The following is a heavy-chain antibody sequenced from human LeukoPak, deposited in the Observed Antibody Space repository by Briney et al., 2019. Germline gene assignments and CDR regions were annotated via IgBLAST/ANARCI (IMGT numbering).Heavy chain of an antibody. Sequence: AGGSLRLSCAASGFTFSSYSMNWVRQAPGKGLEWVSSISSSRSYIYYADSVKGRFTISRDNAKNSLYLQMNSLRAEDTAVYYCARVEYYDFWSGYYTNYWGQGTLVTVSS. CDR1: GFTFSSYS. V-gene: IGHV3-21*01. D-gene: IGHD3-3*01. CDR3: ARVEYYDFWSGYYTNY. CDR2: ISSSRSYI. J-gene: IGHJ4*02.